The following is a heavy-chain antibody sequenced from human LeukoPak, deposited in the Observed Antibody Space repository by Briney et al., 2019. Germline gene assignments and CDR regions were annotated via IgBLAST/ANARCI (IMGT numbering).Heavy chain of an antibody. V-gene: IGHV1-18*01. CDR2: ILAHNGNT. CDR3: ARPKDYYDSSGYYYGDAFDI. J-gene: IGHJ3*02. D-gene: IGHD3-22*01. CDR1: GYTFTSYG. Sequence: ASVKVSCKASGYTFTSYGIIWVRQAPGQGLEWMAWILAHNGNTNYAQKLQGRVTMTTDTSTSTAYMELRSLRSDDTAVYYCARPKDYYDSSGYYYGDAFDIWGQGTMVTVSS.